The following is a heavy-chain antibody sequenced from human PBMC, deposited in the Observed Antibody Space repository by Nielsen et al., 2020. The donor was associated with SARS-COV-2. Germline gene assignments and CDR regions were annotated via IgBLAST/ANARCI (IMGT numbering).Heavy chain of an antibody. J-gene: IGHJ6*02. Sequence: ASVKVSCKASGYTFTGYYMHWVRQAPGQGLEWMGWINPNSGGTNYAQKFQGRVTMTRDTSISTAYMELSRLRSDDTAVYYCAREPRYCSSTSCQRYYGMDVWGQGTTVTVSS. CDR2: INPNSGGT. CDR1: GYTFTGYY. D-gene: IGHD2-2*01. V-gene: IGHV1-2*02. CDR3: AREPRYCSSTSCQRYYGMDV.